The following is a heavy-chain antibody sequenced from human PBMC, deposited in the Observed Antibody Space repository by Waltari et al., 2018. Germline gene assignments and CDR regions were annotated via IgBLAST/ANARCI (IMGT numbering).Heavy chain of an antibody. CDR3: VRGSSGKNTGPVDD. D-gene: IGHD1-26*01. V-gene: IGHV3-7*03. CDR1: GFPFSSHW. Sequence: EVQLVESGGGLVQPGGSLRLSCAASGFPFSSHWMNWVRQAPGKGLEWVALINQDGSGTYYVYLLKGRFTISRDNAKNSLYLQMNSLRAEDTAVYYCVRGSSGKNTGPVDDWGQGTLVTVSS. J-gene: IGHJ4*02. CDR2: INQDGSGT.